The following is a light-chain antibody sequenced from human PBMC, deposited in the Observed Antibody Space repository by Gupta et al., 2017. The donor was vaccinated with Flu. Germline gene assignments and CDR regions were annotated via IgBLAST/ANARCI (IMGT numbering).Light chain of an antibody. J-gene: IGLJ3*02. CDR2: ENN. Sequence: QPVLTQPPSVSGAPGQRVTITCTGSSSNIGAGHDVHWYQQLPATAPRLLIYENNRRPSGVPDRFSASKSDTSASLAITGLQVEDETDYYCHSYDSTLAGSVFGGGTKVTVL. CDR1: SSNIGAGHD. CDR3: HSYDSTLAGSV. V-gene: IGLV1-40*01.